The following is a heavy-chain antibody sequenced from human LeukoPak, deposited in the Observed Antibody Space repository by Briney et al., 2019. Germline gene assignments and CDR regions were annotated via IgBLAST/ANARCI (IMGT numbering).Heavy chain of an antibody. J-gene: IGHJ4*02. CDR1: GFTFSSYA. D-gene: IGHD6-13*01. Sequence: GGSLRLSCAASGFTFSSYAMHWVRQAPGKGLEWVAVISYDGSNKYYADSVKGRFTISRDNSKNTVYLQMNSLRAEDTAVYFCARDGSSWYFDYWGQGTLVTVSS. CDR3: ARDGSSWYFDY. CDR2: ISYDGSNK. V-gene: IGHV3-30*14.